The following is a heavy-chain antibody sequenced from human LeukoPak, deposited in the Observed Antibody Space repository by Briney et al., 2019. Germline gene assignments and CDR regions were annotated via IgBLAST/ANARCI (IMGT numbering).Heavy chain of an antibody. D-gene: IGHD3-22*01. CDR1: GFTFSSYE. CDR2: ISSSGSTI. CDR3: AGRSYYDSSGESY. Sequence: GGSLRLSCAASGFTFSSYEMNWVRQAPGKGLEWVSYISSSGSTIYYADSVKGRFTISRDNAKSSLYLQMNSLRAEDTAVYYCAGRSYYDSSGESYWGQGTLVTVSS. J-gene: IGHJ4*02. V-gene: IGHV3-48*03.